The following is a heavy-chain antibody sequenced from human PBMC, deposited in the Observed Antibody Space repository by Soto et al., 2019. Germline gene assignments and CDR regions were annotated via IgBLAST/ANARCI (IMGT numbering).Heavy chain of an antibody. CDR2: VSGGGDYP. Sequence: EVQLLQSGGGLVRPGGSLRLSCAASGFVFSSHAMSWVRQAPGKGLEWVSAVSGGGDYPYYAGSVKGRFTISRDNSKNTLYLQMNSLRAADTAVYYCVTYRITARMDHWGQGTLVTVSS. J-gene: IGHJ4*02. CDR3: VTYRITARMDH. CDR1: GFVFSSHA. V-gene: IGHV3-23*01. D-gene: IGHD3-10*01.